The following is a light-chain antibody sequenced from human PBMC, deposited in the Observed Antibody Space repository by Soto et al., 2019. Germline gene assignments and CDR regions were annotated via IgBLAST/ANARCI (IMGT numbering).Light chain of an antibody. V-gene: IGKV3-11*01. J-gene: IGKJ1*01. CDR3: QQRVSGPWT. CDR1: QSVAKY. CDR2: ETS. Sequence: EMVLTQSPATLSLSPGDGATLSCRASQSVAKYLVWYQQKPGQSPRLLIYETSERASGVPARFSGSGSGTDFTLTISSLEPEDFASYYCQQRVSGPWTFGQGTRVEF.